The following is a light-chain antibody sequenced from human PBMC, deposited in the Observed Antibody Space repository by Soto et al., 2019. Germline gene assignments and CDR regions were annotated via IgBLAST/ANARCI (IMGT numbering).Light chain of an antibody. Sequence: QSVLTQPPSVSGSPGQSVTISCTGTSSDVGSYNRVSWFQQPPGTAPKVLIYEVSNRPSGVPDRFSGSKSGNTASLTISGLQPEDEADYYCTSYTTTSTVVFGGGTKLTVL. CDR3: TSYTTTSTVV. CDR1: SSDVGSYNR. J-gene: IGLJ2*01. CDR2: EVS. V-gene: IGLV2-18*02.